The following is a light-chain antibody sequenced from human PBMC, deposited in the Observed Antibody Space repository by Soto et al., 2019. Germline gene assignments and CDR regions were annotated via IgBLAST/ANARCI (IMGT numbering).Light chain of an antibody. Sequence: DIQMTQSPSSLAASVGDRVTITCRTSLTISTYLNWYQHKPGKAPNLLIYGASTLQTGVPSRFSGSGSGTDFTLTISRLEPEDFAVYYCQQYGSSGTFGQGTKVDIK. CDR3: QQYGSSGT. CDR2: GAS. CDR1: LTISTY. V-gene: IGKV1-39*01. J-gene: IGKJ1*01.